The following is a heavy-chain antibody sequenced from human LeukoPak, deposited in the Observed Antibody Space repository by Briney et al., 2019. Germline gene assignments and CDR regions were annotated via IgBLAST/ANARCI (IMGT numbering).Heavy chain of an antibody. CDR1: GGTFSSYA. CDR3: ARDLAAFDI. CDR2: IIRIFSTT. J-gene: IGHJ3*02. V-gene: IGHV1-69*05. Sequence: KISCKGSGGTFSSYAIHWVRQAPGQGLEWMGGIIRIFSTTNYAQKFQGRVTITTDESTSTAYMELSSLRSEDTAVYYCARDLAAFDIWGQGTMVTVSS.